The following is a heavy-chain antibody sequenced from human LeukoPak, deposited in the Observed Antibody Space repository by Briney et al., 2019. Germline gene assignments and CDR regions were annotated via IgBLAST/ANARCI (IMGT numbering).Heavy chain of an antibody. J-gene: IGHJ4*02. CDR2: IYYSGST. CDR1: GGSIKSYY. D-gene: IGHD5-18*01. CDR3: ARGRGYSYGYLDY. Sequence: SETLSLTCTVSGGSIKSYYRTWIRQPPGKGLEWIGYIYYSGSTNYNPSLKSRVTISVDTSKNQFSLKLSSVTAADTAVYYCARGRGYSYGYLDYWGQGTLVTVSS. V-gene: IGHV4-59*12.